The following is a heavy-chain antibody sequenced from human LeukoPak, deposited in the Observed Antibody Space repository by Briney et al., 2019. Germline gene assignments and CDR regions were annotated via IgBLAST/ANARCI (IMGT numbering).Heavy chain of an antibody. CDR1: GFTVSSNY. CDR3: ARVGYTDTWYSSPPFDY. V-gene: IGHV3-66*01. J-gene: IGHJ4*02. CDR2: IYSGGST. Sequence: PGGSLRLSCAVSGFTVSSNYMNWVRQAPGKGLEWVSIIYSGGSTYYADSAKGRFTISRDNSKNTLYLQMNSLRAEDTALYYCARVGYTDTWYSSPPFDYWGQGTLVTVSS. D-gene: IGHD1-26*01.